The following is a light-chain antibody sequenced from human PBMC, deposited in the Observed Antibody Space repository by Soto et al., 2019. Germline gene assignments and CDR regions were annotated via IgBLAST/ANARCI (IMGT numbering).Light chain of an antibody. Sequence: QSALTQPPSASGSPGQSVTISCTGTSSDVGAYIFVSWYQQHPGKAPKLMVYDVNRRPPGVPDRFFGSKSSNTASLTVSGLQAEDEADYYCVSFAGGTYVFGTGTKVTVL. CDR2: DVN. CDR1: SSDVGAYIF. CDR3: VSFAGGTYV. V-gene: IGLV2-8*01. J-gene: IGLJ1*01.